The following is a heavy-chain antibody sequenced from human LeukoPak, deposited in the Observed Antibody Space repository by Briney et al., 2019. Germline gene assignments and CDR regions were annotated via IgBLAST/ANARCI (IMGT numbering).Heavy chain of an antibody. Sequence: GGSLRLSCAASGFTVIGTHMSWVRQAPGKGLEWVSAMYTGGTTYYADSVMGRFTVSRDNSRNTVFLHMNSLRVDDTAVYYCAKDEATSGGGLASWGQGTLVTVSS. CDR2: MYTGGTT. CDR1: GFTVIGTH. J-gene: IGHJ4*02. V-gene: IGHV3-53*01. D-gene: IGHD3-16*01. CDR3: AKDEATSGGGLAS.